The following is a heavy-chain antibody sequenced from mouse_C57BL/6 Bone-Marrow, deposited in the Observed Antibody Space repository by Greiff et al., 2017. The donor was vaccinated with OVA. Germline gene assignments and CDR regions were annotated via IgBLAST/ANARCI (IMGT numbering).Heavy chain of an antibody. Sequence: DVKLVESGGDLVKPGGSLKLSCAASGFTFSSYGMSWVRQTPDKRLEWVATISSGGSYTYYPDSVKGRFTFSRDNAKNTLYLQMSSLKSEDTAMYYCARRGSWFAYWGQGTLVTVSA. V-gene: IGHV5-6*02. CDR3: ARRGSWFAY. CDR2: ISSGGSYT. CDR1: GFTFSSYG. J-gene: IGHJ3*01.